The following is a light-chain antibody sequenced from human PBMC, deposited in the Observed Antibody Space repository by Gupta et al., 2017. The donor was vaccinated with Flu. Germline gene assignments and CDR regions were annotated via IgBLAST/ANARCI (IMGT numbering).Light chain of an antibody. J-gene: IGKJ1*01. CDR2: GAS. V-gene: IGKV3-20*01. CDR1: QSVSSSY. CDR3: KQYGQAPRT. Sequence: EIVLSLSPGTLSLSPGARATLSCRDSQSVSSSYLAWYQQKPGQAPRLLIYGASSRATGIPDRFSGSGSGTDFTLKISRMEAEDFAVYYCKQYGQAPRTFGRGTKVEIK.